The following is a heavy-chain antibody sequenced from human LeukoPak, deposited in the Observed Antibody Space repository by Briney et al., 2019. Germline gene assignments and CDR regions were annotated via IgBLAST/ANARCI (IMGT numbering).Heavy chain of an antibody. CDR2: IYTSGST. CDR3: ARDHIVVVPAALEQGGDNWFDP. V-gene: IGHV4-4*07. Sequence: SETLSLTCTVSGGSISSYYWSWIRQPAGKGLEWIGRIYTSGSTNYNPSLKSRVTMSVDTSENQFSLKLSSVTAADTAVYYCARDHIVVVPAALEQGGDNWFDPWGQGTLVTVSS. CDR1: GGSISSYY. J-gene: IGHJ5*02. D-gene: IGHD2-2*01.